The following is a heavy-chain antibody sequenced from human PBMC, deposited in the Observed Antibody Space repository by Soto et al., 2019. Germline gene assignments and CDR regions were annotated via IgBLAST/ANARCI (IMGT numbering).Heavy chain of an antibody. Sequence: ASVKVSCKASGYTFTSYYMHWVRQAPGQGLEWMGIINPSGGSTSYAQKFQGRVTMTRDTSTSTVYMELSSLRSEDTAVYYCARVARRAYYDFWSGLQTNSFDPWGQGTLVTVSS. V-gene: IGHV1-46*01. J-gene: IGHJ5*02. D-gene: IGHD3-3*01. CDR3: ARVARRAYYDFWSGLQTNSFDP. CDR1: GYTFTSYY. CDR2: INPSGGST.